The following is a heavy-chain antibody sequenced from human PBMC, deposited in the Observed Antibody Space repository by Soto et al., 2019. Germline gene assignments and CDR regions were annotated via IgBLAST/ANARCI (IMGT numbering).Heavy chain of an antibody. Sequence: QPGGSLRLSCAASGFSLGDHYIDWVRQAPGKGLEWVGRSRDKAQGYSTEYAASVKGRFTTSRDDSKNSVLLQMDSLKTEDTAVYYCVRAMYYTDSSGSTRCFDYSGQGNLVTVSS. CDR3: VRAMYYTDSSGSTRCFDY. CDR2: SRDKAQGYST. CDR1: GFSLGDHY. V-gene: IGHV3-72*01. J-gene: IGHJ4*02. D-gene: IGHD3-22*01.